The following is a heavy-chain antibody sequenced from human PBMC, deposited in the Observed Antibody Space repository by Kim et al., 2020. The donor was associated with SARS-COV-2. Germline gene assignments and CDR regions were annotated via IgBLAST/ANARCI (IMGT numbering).Heavy chain of an antibody. D-gene: IGHD1-26*01. Sequence: AQKCQGRVTMTRDTATSTVYMELSSLRSEDTAVYYCARDRGAVGGDAFDIWGQGTMVTVSS. V-gene: IGHV1-46*01. J-gene: IGHJ3*02. CDR3: ARDRGAVGGDAFDI.